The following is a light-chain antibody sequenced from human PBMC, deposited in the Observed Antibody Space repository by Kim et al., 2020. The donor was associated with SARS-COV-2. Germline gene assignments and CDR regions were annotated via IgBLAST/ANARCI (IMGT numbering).Light chain of an antibody. CDR2: YDS. Sequence: SYELTQPPSVSVAPGTTARITCGGNNIGSKSVHWYQQKPGQAPVLVIYYDSDRPSGIPERFSGSNSGNTATLTISRVEAGDEADFYCQVWDSSSDPAVVFGGGTQLTVL. CDR1: NIGSKS. J-gene: IGLJ2*01. CDR3: QVWDSSSDPAVV. V-gene: IGLV3-21*04.